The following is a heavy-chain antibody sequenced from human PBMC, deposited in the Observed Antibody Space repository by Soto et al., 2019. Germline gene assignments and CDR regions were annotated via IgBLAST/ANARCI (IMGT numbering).Heavy chain of an antibody. CDR2: INPSGGST. J-gene: IGHJ6*02. D-gene: IGHD2-2*01. CDR3: ARDLVVVPAAMRYYYYYGMDV. CDR1: GYTFTGYY. Sequence: GASVKVSCKASGYTFTGYYMHWVRQAPGQGLEWMGIINPSGGSTSYAQKFQGRVTMTRDTSTSTVYMELSSLRSEDTAVYYCARDLVVVPAAMRYYYYYGMDVWGQGTTVTVSS. V-gene: IGHV1-46*01.